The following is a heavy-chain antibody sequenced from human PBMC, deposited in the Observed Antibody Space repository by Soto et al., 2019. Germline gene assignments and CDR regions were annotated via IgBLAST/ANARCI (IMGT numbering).Heavy chain of an antibody. J-gene: IGHJ6*02. Sequence: GGSLRLSCAASGFTFSSYAMSWVRQAPGKGLEWVSAISGSGGSTYYADSVKGRFTISRDNSKNTLYLQMNSLRAEDTAVYYCAKTLPYSDYYYYGMDVWGQGTTVTVSS. V-gene: IGHV3-23*01. CDR3: AKTLPYSDYYYYGMDV. D-gene: IGHD4-4*01. CDR1: GFTFSSYA. CDR2: ISGSGGST.